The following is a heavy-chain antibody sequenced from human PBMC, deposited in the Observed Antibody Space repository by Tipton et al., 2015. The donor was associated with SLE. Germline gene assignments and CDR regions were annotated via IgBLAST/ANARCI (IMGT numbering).Heavy chain of an antibody. D-gene: IGHD3-9*01. CDR1: GFTFSSYS. V-gene: IGHV3-48*01. CDR3: AREVVAGYSLYYYYGMDV. Sequence: SLRLSCAASGFTFSSYSMNWVRQAPGKGLEWVSSISSSSSTIYYADSVKGRFTISRDNAKNSLYLQMNSLRAEDTAVYYCAREVVAGYSLYYYYGMDVWGQGTTVTVSS. J-gene: IGHJ6*02. CDR2: ISSSSSTI.